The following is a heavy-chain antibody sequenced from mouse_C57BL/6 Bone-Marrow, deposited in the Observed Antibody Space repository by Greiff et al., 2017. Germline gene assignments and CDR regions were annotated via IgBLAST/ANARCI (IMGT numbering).Heavy chain of an antibody. D-gene: IGHD2-3*01. CDR3: ARPIYDGYPLAY. CDR1: GFSLTSYG. Sequence: VQLQQSGPGLVQPSQSLSITCTVSGFSLTSYGVHWVRQSPGKGLEWLGVIWSGGSTDYNAAFISRLSISKDTSKSQVFIKMNSLQADDTAIYYCARPIYDGYPLAYWGQGTLVTVSA. V-gene: IGHV2-2*01. J-gene: IGHJ3*01. CDR2: IWSGGST.